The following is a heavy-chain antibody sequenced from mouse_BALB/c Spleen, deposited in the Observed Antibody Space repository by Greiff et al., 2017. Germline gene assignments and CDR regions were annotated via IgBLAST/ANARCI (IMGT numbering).Heavy chain of an antibody. J-gene: IGHJ3*01. Sequence: EVQLQQSGAELVKPGASVKLSCTASGFNIKDTYMHWVKQRPEQGPEWIGRIDPANGNTKYDPKFQGKATITADTSSNTAYLQLSSLTSEDTAVYYCARDSSGSAWFAYWGQGTLVTVSA. V-gene: IGHV14-3*02. D-gene: IGHD3-2*01. CDR1: GFNIKDTY. CDR3: ARDSSGSAWFAY. CDR2: IDPANGNT.